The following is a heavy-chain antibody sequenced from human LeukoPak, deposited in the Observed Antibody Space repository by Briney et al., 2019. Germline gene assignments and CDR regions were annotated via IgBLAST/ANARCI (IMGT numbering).Heavy chain of an antibody. V-gene: IGHV3-73*01. J-gene: IGHJ4*02. CDR2: IRSKANSYAT. CDR3: TRLLTVYGH. CDR1: GFTFSGSA. Sequence: GGSLRLSCAASGFTFSGSAMHWVRQASGKGLEWVGRIRSKANSYATAYAASVKGRFTISRDDSKNTAYLQMNSLKTEDTAVYYCTRLLTVYGHWGQGTLVTVSS. D-gene: IGHD5/OR15-5a*01.